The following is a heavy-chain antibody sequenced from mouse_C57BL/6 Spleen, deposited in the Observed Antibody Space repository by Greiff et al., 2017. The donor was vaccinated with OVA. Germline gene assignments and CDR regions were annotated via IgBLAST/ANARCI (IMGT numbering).Heavy chain of an antibody. Sequence: QVQLQQPGAELVKPGASVKLSCKASGYTFTSYWMQWVKQRPGQGLEWIGEIDPSDSYTNYNQKFKGKATLTVDTSSSTAYMQLSSLTSKDSAVYYCARSYYSTHFDYWGQGTTLTVSS. CDR3: ARSYYSTHFDY. V-gene: IGHV1-50*01. J-gene: IGHJ2*01. CDR1: GYTFTSYW. CDR2: IDPSDSYT. D-gene: IGHD2-5*01.